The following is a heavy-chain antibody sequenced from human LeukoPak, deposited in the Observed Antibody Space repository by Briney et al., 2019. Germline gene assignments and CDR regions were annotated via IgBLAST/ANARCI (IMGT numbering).Heavy chain of an antibody. J-gene: IGHJ6*02. CDR3: AKGAGRYTALAYGMDV. V-gene: IGHV3-30*02. CDR1: GFTFSSYG. CDR2: IRYDGSNK. D-gene: IGHD5-18*01. Sequence: GGSLRLSCAASGFTFSSYGMHWVRQAPGKGLEWVAFIRYDGSNKYYADSVKGRFTISRDNSMNTLYLQMNSLRAEDTAVYYCAKGAGRYTALAYGMDVWGQGTTVTVSS.